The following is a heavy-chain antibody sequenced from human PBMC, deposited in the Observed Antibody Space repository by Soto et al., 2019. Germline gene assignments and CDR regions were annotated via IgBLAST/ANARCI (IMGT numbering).Heavy chain of an antibody. CDR2: ISGSSSST. V-gene: IGHV3-23*01. CDR3: AGGPFTYYDILTGPNWFDP. Sequence: GGSLRLCCAASGFTFSSYAMSWVRQARGKGLEWVSAISGSSSSTYYADSVKGRFTISRENAKNSLYLQMNSLRAEDTAVYYCAGGPFTYYDILTGPNWFDPWGQGTLVTVSS. J-gene: IGHJ5*02. CDR1: GFTFSSYA. D-gene: IGHD3-9*01.